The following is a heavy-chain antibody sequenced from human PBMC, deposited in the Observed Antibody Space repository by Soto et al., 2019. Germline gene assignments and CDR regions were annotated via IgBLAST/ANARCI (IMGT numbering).Heavy chain of an antibody. D-gene: IGHD6-19*01. CDR2: INHSGIT. CDR3: AIGPRMWLAGGGY. CDR1: GGSFSGYY. Sequence: PSETLSLTCAVYGGSFSGYYWSWIRQPPGKGLEWLGEINHSGITDYNPSLKSRITISIDTSKKQFSLKLNSVTAADTAVYHCAIGPRMWLAGGGYWGQGTQVTSPQ. J-gene: IGHJ4*02. V-gene: IGHV4-34*01.